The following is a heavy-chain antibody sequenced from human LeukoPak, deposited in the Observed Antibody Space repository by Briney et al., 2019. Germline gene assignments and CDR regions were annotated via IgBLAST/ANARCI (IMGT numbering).Heavy chain of an antibody. CDR1: GFTFSSYW. CDR3: AKDGRRGSGSYYNG. J-gene: IGHJ4*02. V-gene: IGHV3-7*01. Sequence: GGSLRLSCAASGFTFSSYWMSWVRQAPGKGLEWVANIKQDGSEKYYVDSVKGRSTISRDNAKNSLYLQMNSLRAEDTAVYYCAKDGRRGSGSYYNGWGQGTLVTVSS. CDR2: IKQDGSEK. D-gene: IGHD3-10*01.